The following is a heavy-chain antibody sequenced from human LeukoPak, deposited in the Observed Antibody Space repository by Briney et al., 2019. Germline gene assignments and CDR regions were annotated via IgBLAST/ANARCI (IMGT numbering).Heavy chain of an antibody. CDR3: ARRRYDSSGYYHYFDY. D-gene: IGHD3-22*01. Sequence: GESLKISCKGSGYNFTDYWIGWVRQMPGKGLERMGIIHPVDSDTRYSPSFQGQVTISADKSITTAYLQWSSLKASDTAMYYCARRRYDSSGYYHYFDYWGQGTLVTVSS. CDR2: IHPVDSDT. J-gene: IGHJ4*02. V-gene: IGHV5-51*01. CDR1: GYNFTDYW.